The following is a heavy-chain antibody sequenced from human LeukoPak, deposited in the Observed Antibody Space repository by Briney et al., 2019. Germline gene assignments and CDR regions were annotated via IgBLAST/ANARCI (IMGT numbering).Heavy chain of an antibody. Sequence: SETLSLTCTVSGGSISSGGYHWSWIRQHPGKGLEWIGYIYYSGTTSYNPSLKSRVTISVDTTKKKFSLKVSSVTVADTAVYYCARVERFTQPPDYWGQGTLVTVSS. J-gene: IGHJ4*02. CDR3: ARVERFTQPPDY. D-gene: IGHD2-2*01. V-gene: IGHV4-31*03. CDR1: GGSISSGGYH. CDR2: IYYSGTT.